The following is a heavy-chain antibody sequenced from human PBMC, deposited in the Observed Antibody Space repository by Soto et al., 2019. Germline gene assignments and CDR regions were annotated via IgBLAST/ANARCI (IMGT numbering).Heavy chain of an antibody. CDR1: GGSISSYY. V-gene: IGHV4-59*01. Sequence: SETLSLTCTVSGGSISSYYWSWIRQPPGKGLEWIGYIYYSGSTNYNPSLKSRVTISVDTSKNHFSLKLSSVTAADTAVYYCARDSSSSGNWFDPWGQGTLVTVSS. CDR2: IYYSGST. CDR3: ARDSSSSGNWFDP. J-gene: IGHJ5*02. D-gene: IGHD6-6*01.